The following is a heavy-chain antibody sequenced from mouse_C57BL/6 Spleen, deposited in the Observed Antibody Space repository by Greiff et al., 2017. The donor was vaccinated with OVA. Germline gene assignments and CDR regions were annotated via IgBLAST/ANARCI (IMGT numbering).Heavy chain of an antibody. CDR1: GFTFSDYG. D-gene: IGHD1-1*01. CDR3: ARRDYYYYAMDY. J-gene: IGHJ4*01. CDR2: ISSGSSTI. Sequence: EVHLVESGGGLVKPGGSLKLSCAASGFTFSDYGMHWVRQAPEKGLEWVAYISSGSSTIYYADTVKGRFTISRDNAKNTLFLQMTSLRSEDTAMYYCARRDYYYYAMDYWGQGTSVPVSS. V-gene: IGHV5-17*01.